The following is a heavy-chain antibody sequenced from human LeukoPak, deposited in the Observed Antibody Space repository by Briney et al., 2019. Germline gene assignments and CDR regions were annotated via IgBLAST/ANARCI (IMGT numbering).Heavy chain of an antibody. CDR1: GGSISNYY. CDR3: AMHTVIASSWSLDY. D-gene: IGHD6-13*01. Sequence: PSETLSLTCTVSGGSISNYYWSWIRQPPGKGLEWIGYIYYSGSTSYNPSLRSRVTISADTSKNQLSLKLTSVTAADTAVYYCAMHTVIASSWSLDYWGQGTLVTVSS. J-gene: IGHJ4*02. CDR2: IYYSGST. V-gene: IGHV4-59*08.